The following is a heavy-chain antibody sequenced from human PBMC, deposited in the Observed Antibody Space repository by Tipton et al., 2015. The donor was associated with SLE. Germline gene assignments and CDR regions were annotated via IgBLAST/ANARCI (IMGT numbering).Heavy chain of an antibody. CDR3: ASAPSYYYYYMDV. J-gene: IGHJ6*03. Sequence: TLSLTCTVSGGSISSGSYYWSWIRQPAGKGLEWIGYIYYSGSTYYNPSLKSRVTISVDTSKNQFSLKLSSVTAADTAVYYCASAPSYYYYYMDVWGKGTTVTVSS. CDR2: IYYSGST. V-gene: IGHV4-31*03. CDR1: GGSISSGSYY.